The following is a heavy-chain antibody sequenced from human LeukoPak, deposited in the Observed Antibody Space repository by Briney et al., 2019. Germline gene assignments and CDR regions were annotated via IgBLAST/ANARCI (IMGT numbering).Heavy chain of an antibody. D-gene: IGHD5-12*01. V-gene: IGHV1-8*03. CDR1: GYTFTSYD. CDR3: ARGLGGYDSQSLDY. J-gene: IGHJ4*02. Sequence: GASVKVSCKASGYTFTSYDINWVRQATGQGLEWMGWMNPNSGNTGYAQKFQGRVTITRNTSISTAYMELSSLRSEDTAEYYCARGLGGYDSQSLDYWGQGTLVTVSS. CDR2: MNPNSGNT.